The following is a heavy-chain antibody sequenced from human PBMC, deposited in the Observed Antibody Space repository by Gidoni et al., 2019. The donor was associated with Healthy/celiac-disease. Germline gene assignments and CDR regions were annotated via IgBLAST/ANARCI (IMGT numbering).Heavy chain of an antibody. D-gene: IGHD2-2*01. CDR1: GYTFTGYY. CDR2: SNPNRGGT. Sequence: QVQLVQSGDEVKKHGASVKVSCKASGYTFTGYYLHWVRQAPGQGLEWMGRSNPNRGGTNYAQNFQGRFTMTRDTSISTAYMELSRLRSDDTAVYYCARAIPPLQVVPAAIDVVIKGYYYMDVWGKGTTVTVSS. J-gene: IGHJ6*03. CDR3: ARAIPPLQVVPAAIDVVIKGYYYMDV. V-gene: IGHV1-2*06.